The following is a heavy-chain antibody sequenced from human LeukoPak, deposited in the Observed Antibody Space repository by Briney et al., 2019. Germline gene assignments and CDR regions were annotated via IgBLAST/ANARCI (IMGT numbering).Heavy chain of an antibody. CDR3: ARDLTVTTIADY. CDR2: ISSSGSTI. V-gene: IGHV3-48*03. Sequence: GGSLRLSCAASGFTFSSYEMNWVRQAPGKGLEWVSYISSSGSTIYYADSVKGRFTISRDNAKNSLYLQMNSLRAEDTAVYYCARDLTVTTIADYWGQGTLVTVSS. D-gene: IGHD4-17*01. CDR1: GFTFSSYE. J-gene: IGHJ4*02.